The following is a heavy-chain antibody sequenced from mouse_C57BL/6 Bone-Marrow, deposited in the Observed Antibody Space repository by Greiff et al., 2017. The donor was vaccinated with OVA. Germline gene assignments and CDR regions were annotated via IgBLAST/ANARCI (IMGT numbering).Heavy chain of an antibody. Sequence: QVQLQQSGAELVRPGTSVKMSCKASGYTFTNYWIGWAKQRPGHGLEWIGDIYPGGGYTNYNEKFKGKATLTADKSSSTAYMQFSSLTSEDSAIYYCARGEYDYLFADWGQGTLVTVAA. CDR1: GYTFTNYW. CDR2: IYPGGGYT. CDR3: ARGEYDYLFAD. V-gene: IGHV1-63*01. D-gene: IGHD2-4*01. J-gene: IGHJ3*01.